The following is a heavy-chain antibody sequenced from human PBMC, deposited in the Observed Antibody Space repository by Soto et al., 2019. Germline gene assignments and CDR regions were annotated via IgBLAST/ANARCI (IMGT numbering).Heavy chain of an antibody. D-gene: IGHD3-9*01. J-gene: IGHJ5*02. CDR2: INHSGST. CDR1: GGSFSGYY. CDR3: ARQRYFDRPRWFDP. V-gene: IGHV4-34*01. Sequence: ETLSLTCAVYGGSFSGYYWSWIRQPPGKGLEWIGEINHSGSTNYNPSLKSRVTISVDTSKNQFSLKLSSVTAADTAVYYCARQRYFDRPRWFDPWGQGTLVTVSS.